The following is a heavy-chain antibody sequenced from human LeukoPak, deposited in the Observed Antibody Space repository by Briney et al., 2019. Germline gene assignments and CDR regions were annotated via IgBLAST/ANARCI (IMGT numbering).Heavy chain of an antibody. CDR2: FDPEDGET. V-gene: IGHV1-24*01. Sequence: ASVKVSCKVSGYTLTELSMHWVRQAPGKGLEWMGGFDPEDGETIYAQKFQGRVTMTEDTSTDTAYMELSSLRSEDTAVYYCATDTQYCSSTSCYIYWGQGTLVTVSS. CDR1: GYTLTELS. J-gene: IGHJ4*02. CDR3: ATDTQYCSSTSCYIY. D-gene: IGHD2-2*02.